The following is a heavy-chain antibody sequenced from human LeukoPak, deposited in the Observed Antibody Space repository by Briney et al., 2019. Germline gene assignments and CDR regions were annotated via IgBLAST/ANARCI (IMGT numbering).Heavy chain of an antibody. V-gene: IGHV4-59*08. CDR2: IYYSGSP. D-gene: IGHD4-17*01. J-gene: IGHJ4*02. CDR3: ARHANDGDYPLDY. CDR1: GASIISYY. Sequence: ASETLSLTCTVSGASIISYYWSWFRQPPGKGLEWIGYIYYSGSPNYNPSLKSRVTLSVDTSKNQLSLKLSSVTAADTAVYYCARHANDGDYPLDYWGQGTLVTVSS.